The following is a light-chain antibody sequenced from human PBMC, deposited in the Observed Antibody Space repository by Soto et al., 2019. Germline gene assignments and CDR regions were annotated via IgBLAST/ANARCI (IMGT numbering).Light chain of an antibody. V-gene: IGLV2-8*01. CDR1: SSDVGGYNY. CDR3: SSYAGSNLYV. Sequence: SALPQPPSASGSPGQSVTISCTGTSSDVGGYNYVSWYQQHPGKAPKLMIYEVSKRPSGVPDRFSGSKSGNTASLTVSGLQAEDEADYYCSSYAGSNLYVFGTGTKVTVL. CDR2: EVS. J-gene: IGLJ1*01.